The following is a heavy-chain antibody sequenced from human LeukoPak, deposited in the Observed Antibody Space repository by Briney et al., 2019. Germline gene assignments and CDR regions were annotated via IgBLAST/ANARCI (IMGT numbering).Heavy chain of an antibody. CDR3: AHFRGGEAFDI. CDR1: GYTFTNKY. D-gene: IGHD3-16*01. CDR2: INPSGGST. Sequence: GASVKVSCKASGYTFTNKYLHWVRQAPGQGLEWMGVINPSGGSTNYAQRFQGRVTMTRDTSTSTVYTELSSLRSEDTAVYYCAHFRGGEAFDIWGQGTMVTVSS. J-gene: IGHJ3*02. V-gene: IGHV1-46*01.